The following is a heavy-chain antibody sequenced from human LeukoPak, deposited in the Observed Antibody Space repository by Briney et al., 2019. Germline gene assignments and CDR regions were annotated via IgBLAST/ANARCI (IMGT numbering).Heavy chain of an antibody. Sequence: GGSLRLSCAASGFTFGGYGMHWVRLAPGKGLEWVAFIRYDATNQYYADSVKGRFTISRDNSKNTMYLQMNSLSPEDTAVYYCVKALTSSWYTFDYWGQGTLVTVSS. CDR3: VKALTSSWYTFDY. J-gene: IGHJ4*02. V-gene: IGHV3-30*02. CDR1: GFTFGGYG. D-gene: IGHD6-13*01. CDR2: IRYDATNQ.